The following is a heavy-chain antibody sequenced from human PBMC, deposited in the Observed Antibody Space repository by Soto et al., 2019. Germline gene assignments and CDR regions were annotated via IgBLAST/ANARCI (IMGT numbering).Heavy chain of an antibody. V-gene: IGHV4-34*01. CDR3: ARGGRGTATTVVDAFDI. CDR1: GGSVSSGSYY. Sequence: QVQLQQWGAGLLKPSETLSLTCAVYGGSVSSGSYYWSWIRQPPGKGLEWIGEMSHSGGTHFNPSLKSRGPISVDTSKNQFSLRMSFVTAADTALYYCARGGRGTATTVVDAFDIWGPGTMVTVSP. CDR2: MSHSGGT. D-gene: IGHD1-1*01. J-gene: IGHJ3*02.